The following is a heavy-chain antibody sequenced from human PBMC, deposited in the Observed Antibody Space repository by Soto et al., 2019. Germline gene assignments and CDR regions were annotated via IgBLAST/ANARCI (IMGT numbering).Heavy chain of an antibody. D-gene: IGHD4-17*01. V-gene: IGHV3-74*01. CDR2: INPDGTTT. CDR1: EFTFSHYW. Sequence: PGGSLRLSCADSEFTFSHYWMHWVRQAPGKGLVWVSRINPDGTTTNYADSVKGRFTISRDNAKNTLYLQMNSLRGEDTAMYYCTKDTFGDRDSWGQGTPVTVSS. CDR3: TKDTFGDRDS. J-gene: IGHJ4*02.